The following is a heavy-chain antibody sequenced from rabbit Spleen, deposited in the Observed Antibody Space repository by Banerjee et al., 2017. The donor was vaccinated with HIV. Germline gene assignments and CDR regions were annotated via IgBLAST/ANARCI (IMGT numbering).Heavy chain of an antibody. Sequence: QEQLTETGGGLVQPGGSLTLTCTASGVSFTSNYYMCWVRQAPGKGLEWIACIDTGSSGFTYFASWAKGRFTISKTSSTTVTLQMTRLTAADTATYFCARDTSSSFSSYGMDLWGQGTLVTVS. CDR2: IDTGSSGFT. J-gene: IGHJ6*01. CDR3: ARDTSSSFSSYGMDL. CDR1: GVSFTSNYY. V-gene: IGHV1S45*01. D-gene: IGHD1-1*01.